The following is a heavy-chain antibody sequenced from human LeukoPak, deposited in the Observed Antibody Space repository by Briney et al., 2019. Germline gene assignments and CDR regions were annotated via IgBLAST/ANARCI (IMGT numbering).Heavy chain of an antibody. CDR1: GFTFDDYG. V-gene: IGHV3-20*04. J-gene: IGHJ6*03. CDR2: INWNGGST. Sequence: GGSLRLSCAASGFTFDDYGMSWVRQAPGKGLEWVSGINWNGGSTGYADSVKGRFTISRDNAKNSLYLQMNSLRAEDTALYYCARTGDYVYWGYYYYYMDVWGKGTTVTVSS. CDR3: ARTGDYVYWGYYYYYMDV. D-gene: IGHD4-17*01.